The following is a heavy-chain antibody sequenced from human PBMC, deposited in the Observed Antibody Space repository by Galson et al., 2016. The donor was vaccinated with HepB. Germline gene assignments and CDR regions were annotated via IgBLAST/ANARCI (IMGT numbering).Heavy chain of an antibody. CDR3: ARGMGATTLYYYGLGA. V-gene: IGHV3-43*01. CDR2: ISWDGSST. D-gene: IGHD1-26*01. CDR1: GFMFDEYT. Sequence: SLRLSCAASGFMFDEYTMHWVRQVPGKGLESVSLISWDGSSTYYADSVKGRFTISRDNIKNSLYLQMNSLRTEDTALYFCARGMGATTLYYYGLGAWGQGTTVTVSS. J-gene: IGHJ6*02.